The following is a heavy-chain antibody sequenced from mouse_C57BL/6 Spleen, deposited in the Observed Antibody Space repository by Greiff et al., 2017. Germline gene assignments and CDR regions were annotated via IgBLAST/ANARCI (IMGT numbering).Heavy chain of an antibody. Sequence: QVQLQQPGAELVRPGSSVKLSCKASGYTFTSYWMHWVKQRPIQGLEWIGNIDPSDSETHYNQKFKDKATLTVDKSSSTAYMPLSSLTSEDSAVYYCARSRDGSSPCAMDYWGQGTSVTVSA. CDR3: ARSRDGSSPCAMDY. V-gene: IGHV1-52*01. CDR2: IDPSDSET. D-gene: IGHD1-1*01. J-gene: IGHJ4*01. CDR1: GYTFTSYW.